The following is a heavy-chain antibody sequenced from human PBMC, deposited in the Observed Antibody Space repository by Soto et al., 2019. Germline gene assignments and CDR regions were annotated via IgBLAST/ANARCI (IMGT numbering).Heavy chain of an antibody. CDR3: AKGGGSARDFDY. Sequence: WGSLRLSCTGSGFTFFNYGIHFFRQSPGKWLEWVASTSYDGNNKYYADSLKGRFTISRDNSKKMVYLQMTSLGPEDTAVYYCAKGGGSARDFDYWGQGALVTVSS. CDR1: GFTFFNYG. J-gene: IGHJ4*02. D-gene: IGHD1-26*01. V-gene: IGHV3-30*18. CDR2: TSYDGNNK.